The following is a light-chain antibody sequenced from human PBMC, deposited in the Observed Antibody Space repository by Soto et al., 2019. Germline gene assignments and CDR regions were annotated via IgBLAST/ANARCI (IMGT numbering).Light chain of an antibody. J-gene: IGKJ4*01. Sequence: DIQMTQSPSSLSASLGDRVTITCRASQGIGGYLAWFQQKPGKVPRLLIYAASALQSGVPSRFSGGGSGTDFTLTINRLQPEDVATYFCQKYNSAPLTFGGGTKVEIK. CDR1: QGIGGY. CDR2: AAS. V-gene: IGKV1-27*01. CDR3: QKYNSAPLT.